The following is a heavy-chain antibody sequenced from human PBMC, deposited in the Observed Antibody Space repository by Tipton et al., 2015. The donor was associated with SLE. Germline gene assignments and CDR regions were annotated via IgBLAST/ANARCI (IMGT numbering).Heavy chain of an antibody. Sequence: TLSLTCTVSGGSISSYYWSWIRQPPGKGLEWIGYIYYSGSTNYNPSLKSRVTISVDTSKNQFSLKLSSVTAADTAVYYCARDPGSSCPGCYFDYWGQGTLVTVSS. D-gene: IGHD6-13*01. CDR1: GGSISSYY. CDR3: ARDPGSSCPGCYFDY. J-gene: IGHJ4*02. V-gene: IGHV4-59*12. CDR2: IYYSGST.